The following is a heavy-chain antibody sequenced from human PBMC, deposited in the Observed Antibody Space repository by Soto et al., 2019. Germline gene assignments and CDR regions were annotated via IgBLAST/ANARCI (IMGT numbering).Heavy chain of an antibody. V-gene: IGHV4-30-2*01. CDR3: ARAGERNPNYYYSMDV. D-gene: IGHD3-16*01. Sequence: SETLSLTCAVSGGSISSGGYSWSWVRPPPGKVLEWIGYIYHSGSTYYTPALKSRVTISVDTSKNQFSLKLSSVTAADTAVYYCARAGERNPNYYYSMDVWRKGTTVTVSS. J-gene: IGHJ6*03. CDR1: GGSISSGGYS. CDR2: IYHSGST.